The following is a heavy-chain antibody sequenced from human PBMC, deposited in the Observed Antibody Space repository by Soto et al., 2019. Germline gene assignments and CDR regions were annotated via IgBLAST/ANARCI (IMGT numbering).Heavy chain of an antibody. CDR2: ISAYNGNT. V-gene: IGHV1-18*01. CDR1: GYTFTSYG. Sequence: ASVKVSCKASGYTFTSYGISWVRQAPGQGLEWMGWISAYNGNTNYAQKLQGRVTMTTDTSTSTAYMELRSLRSDDTAVYYCARFITIFGVVISPYYYYGMDVWGQGTTVTSP. J-gene: IGHJ6*02. CDR3: ARFITIFGVVISPYYYYGMDV. D-gene: IGHD3-3*01.